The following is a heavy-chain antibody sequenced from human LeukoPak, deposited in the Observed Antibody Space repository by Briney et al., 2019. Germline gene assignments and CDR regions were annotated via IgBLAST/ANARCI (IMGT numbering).Heavy chain of an antibody. Sequence: GGSLRLSCSASGFTVSSNYMSWVRQAPGKGLEWVSVIYSGGSTYYADSVKGRFTISRDNSKNTLYLQMNSLRAEDTAVYYCARDPGIAVAGTNDAFDIWGQGTMVTVSS. V-gene: IGHV3-53*01. D-gene: IGHD6-19*01. CDR2: IYSGGST. CDR1: GFTVSSNY. J-gene: IGHJ3*02. CDR3: ARDPGIAVAGTNDAFDI.